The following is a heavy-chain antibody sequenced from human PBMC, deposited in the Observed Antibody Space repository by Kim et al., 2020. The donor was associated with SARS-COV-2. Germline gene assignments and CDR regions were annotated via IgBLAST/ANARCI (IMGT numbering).Heavy chain of an antibody. CDR2: INHSGST. J-gene: IGHJ4*02. D-gene: IGHD3-16*02. V-gene: IGHV4-34*01. CDR3: ARGSPYRRLAY. CDR1: GGSFSGYY. Sequence: SETLSLTCAVYGGSFSGYYWSWIRQPPGKGLEWIGEINHSGSTNYNPSLKSRVTISVDTSKNQFSLKLSSVTAADTAVYYCARGSPYRRLAYWGQGTKVT.